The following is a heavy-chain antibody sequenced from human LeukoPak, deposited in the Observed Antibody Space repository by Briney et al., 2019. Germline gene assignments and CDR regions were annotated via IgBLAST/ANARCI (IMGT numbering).Heavy chain of an antibody. CDR2: ISTSGGIT. J-gene: IGHJ4*02. D-gene: IGHD2-15*01. V-gene: IGHV3-23*01. CDR1: GFTFSSYA. CDR3: ARQLGYCSDGSCYFDF. Sequence: RAGGSLRLSCAASGFTFSSYAMSWVRQVPGKGLEWVSAISTSGGITYYADSVKGRFTISRDNSKNTLYLQMNSLRVEDTAVYNCARQLGYCSDGSCYFDFWGQGTLVTVSS.